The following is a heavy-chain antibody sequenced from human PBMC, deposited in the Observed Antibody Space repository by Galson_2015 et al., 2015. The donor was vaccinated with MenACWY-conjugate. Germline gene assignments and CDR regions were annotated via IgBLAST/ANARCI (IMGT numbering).Heavy chain of an antibody. CDR3: ARLGGNYRTTSHFDF. V-gene: IGHV3-74*01. CDR1: GFTFSTYW. Sequence: SLRLSCAASGFTFSTYWMHWVRQAPGKGLEWVSRITSDGRSTSYADSVKGRFTISRDNSKNTLYLQMNSLRAEDTAVYYCARLGGNYRTTSHFDFWGQGTLVTVSS. D-gene: IGHD1-26*01. CDR2: ITSDGRST. J-gene: IGHJ4*02.